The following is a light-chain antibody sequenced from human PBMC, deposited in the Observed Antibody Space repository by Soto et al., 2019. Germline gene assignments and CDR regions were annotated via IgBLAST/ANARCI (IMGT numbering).Light chain of an antibody. CDR3: AAWDESLNGPV. J-gene: IGLJ2*01. V-gene: IGLV1-44*01. Sequence: QSVLTQPPSASGTPGQRVTISCSGSSPNIGSNTVNWYQQLPGTAPKLLIYSNNQRPSGVPDRFSGSKSGTSASLAISGLQSEDEADYYCAAWDESLNGPVFGGGTKLTVL. CDR2: SNN. CDR1: SPNIGSNT.